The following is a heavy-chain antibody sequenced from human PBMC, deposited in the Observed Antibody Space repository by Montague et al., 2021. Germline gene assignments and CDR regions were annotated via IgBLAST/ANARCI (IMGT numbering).Heavy chain of an antibody. CDR3: ANFRQSVEMDV. V-gene: IGHV3-23*01. CDR1: GFPISSWA. J-gene: IGHJ6*02. CDR2: INASGGKT. Sequence: SLRLSCAASGFPISSWAMSWVRQAPGKGLECVSIINASGGKTHYADSVTGRSTISRDRSKNTLYLQMDSLRVEDTAVYYCANFRQSVEMDVWGQGTRVTVSS. D-gene: IGHD3-3*01.